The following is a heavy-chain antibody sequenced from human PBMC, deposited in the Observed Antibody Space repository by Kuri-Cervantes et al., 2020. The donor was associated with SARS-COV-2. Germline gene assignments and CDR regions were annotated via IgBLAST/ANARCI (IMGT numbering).Heavy chain of an antibody. CDR3: SKELST. J-gene: IGHJ4*02. CDR1: GFTFSSYA. V-gene: IGHV3-30*02. CDR2: IASDETNK. Sequence: GESLKISCAASGFTFSSYAMSWVRQAPGKGLEWVAFIASDETNKRYTDSVKGRFTISRDNSKNTLYLQMNSLKPEDTGTYFCSKELSTGGQGILVTVSS.